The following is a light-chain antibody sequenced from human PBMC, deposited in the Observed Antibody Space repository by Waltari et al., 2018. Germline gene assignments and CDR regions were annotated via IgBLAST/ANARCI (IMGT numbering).Light chain of an antibody. CDR3: QHHVRLPAT. CDR1: Y. CDR2: GTY. J-gene: IGKJ1*01. V-gene: IGKV3-20*01. Sequence: YLAWYRQKPGQARSLLICGTYTMAADIPDRVSGSGFGTDFSLTISRLEAEDFAVYYCQHHVRLPATFGQGTKVEIK.